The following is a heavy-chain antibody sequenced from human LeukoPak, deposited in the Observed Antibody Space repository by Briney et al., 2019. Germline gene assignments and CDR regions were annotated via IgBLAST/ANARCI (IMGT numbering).Heavy chain of an antibody. D-gene: IGHD3/OR15-3a*01. CDR2: IIPILGIA. Sequence: GSSVKVSCKASGGTFSSYAISWVRQAPGQGLEWMGRIIPILGIANYAQKFQGRVTITTDESTSTAYMELSSLRSEDTAVYYCARYMVFGGGYFDYWGQGTLVTVSS. CDR3: ARYMVFGGGYFDY. CDR1: GGTFSSYA. V-gene: IGHV1-69*04. J-gene: IGHJ4*02.